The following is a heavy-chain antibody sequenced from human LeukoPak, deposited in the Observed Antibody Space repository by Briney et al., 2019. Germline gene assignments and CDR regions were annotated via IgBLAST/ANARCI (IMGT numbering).Heavy chain of an antibody. CDR3: TAIREYCDSAGCYSPYFYYYMDV. CDR2: IKTKQDGGTT. D-gene: IGHD2-15*01. CDR1: GFTFGNAW. J-gene: IGHJ6*03. V-gene: IGHV3-15*01. Sequence: GGSLRLSCAASGFTFGNAWMNWVRQAPGRGLEWVGRIKTKQDGGTTDYATPVKGRFTISRDDSRNTLYLQMNSLRTDDTAIYYCTAIREYCDSAGCYSPYFYYYMDVWGKGTTVAVSS.